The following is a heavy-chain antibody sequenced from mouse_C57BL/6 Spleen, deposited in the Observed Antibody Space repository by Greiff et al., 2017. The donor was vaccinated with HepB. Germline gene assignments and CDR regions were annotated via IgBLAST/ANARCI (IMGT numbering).Heavy chain of an antibody. D-gene: IGHD2-12*01. Sequence: QVQLKESGPGLVQPSQSLSITCTVSGFSLTSYGVHWVRQSPGKGLEWLGVIWRGGSTDYNAAFMSRLSITKDNSKSQVFFKMNSRQADDTAIYYCAKVVYDGTGAAAMDYWGQGTSVTVSS. CDR1: GFSLTSYG. CDR2: IWRGGST. J-gene: IGHJ4*01. CDR3: AKVVYDGTGAAAMDY. V-gene: IGHV2-5*01.